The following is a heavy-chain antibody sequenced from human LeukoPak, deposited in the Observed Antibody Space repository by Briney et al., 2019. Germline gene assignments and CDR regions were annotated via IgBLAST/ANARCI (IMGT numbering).Heavy chain of an antibody. CDR3: AKDRVSPGFNWFDP. Sequence: GGSLRLSCAASGVIISSYAMSWVRQAPGKGLEWVSAINGRGDNTYYADFVKGRFTISRDNSKSTVYLQMNSLRTDDTAVYYCAKDRVSPGFNWFDPWGQGTLVTVSS. V-gene: IGHV3-23*01. CDR2: INGRGDNT. CDR1: GVIISSYA. J-gene: IGHJ5*02. D-gene: IGHD2/OR15-2a*01.